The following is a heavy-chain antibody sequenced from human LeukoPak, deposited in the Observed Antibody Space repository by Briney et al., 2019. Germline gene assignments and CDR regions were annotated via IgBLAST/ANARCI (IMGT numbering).Heavy chain of an antibody. Sequence: GGSLRLSCAASGFIFSDYYMSWIRQAPGKGLEWVANIKQDGSEKYYVDSVKGRFTISRDNAKNSLYLQMNSLRAEDTAVYYCARDPYYDSSGYFDYWGQGTLVTVSS. CDR3: ARDPYYDSSGYFDY. J-gene: IGHJ4*02. D-gene: IGHD3-22*01. CDR1: GFIFSDYY. V-gene: IGHV3-7*01. CDR2: IKQDGSEK.